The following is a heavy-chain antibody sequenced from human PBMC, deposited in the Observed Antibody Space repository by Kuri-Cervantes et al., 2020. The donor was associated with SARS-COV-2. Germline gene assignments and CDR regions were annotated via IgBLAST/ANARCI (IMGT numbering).Heavy chain of an antibody. J-gene: IGHJ5*02. CDR1: GGTFSSYA. Sequence: SVKVSCKASGGTFSSYAIRWVRQAPGQGLEWMGGIIPIFGTANYAQKFQGRVTITTDESTSTAYMELSSLRSEDTAVYYCARDRGPGQLLYSAFRWFDPWGQGTLVTVSS. CDR3: ARDRGPGQLLYSAFRWFDP. CDR2: IIPIFGTA. V-gene: IGHV1-69*05. D-gene: IGHD2-2*02.